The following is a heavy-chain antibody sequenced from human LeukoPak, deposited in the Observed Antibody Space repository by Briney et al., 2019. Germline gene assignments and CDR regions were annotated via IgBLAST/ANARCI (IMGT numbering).Heavy chain of an antibody. J-gene: IGHJ6*03. CDR1: GYAFTSYD. D-gene: IGHD3-22*01. V-gene: IGHV1-8*03. CDR3: ARTVGYYYDSSGYPTYYYYYYMDV. Sequence: GASVKVSCKASGYAFTSYDINWVRQAPGQGLEWMGWMNPNSGNTGYAQKFQGRVTITRNTSISTAYMELSSLRSEDTAVYYCARTVGYYYDSSGYPTYYYYYYMDVWGKGTTVTVSS. CDR2: MNPNSGNT.